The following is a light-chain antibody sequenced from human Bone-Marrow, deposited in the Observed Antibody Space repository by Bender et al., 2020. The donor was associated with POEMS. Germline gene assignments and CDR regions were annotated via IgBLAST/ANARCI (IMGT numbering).Light chain of an antibody. Sequence: SYELTQPPSVSVSPGQTARITCSGDALPKQYAHWYQQKPGQAPVVVIYKDTERRSGIPERFSGSSSGTTVTLTISGVQAEDEADYYCQSTDSNGSWVFGGGTKLTVL. CDR3: QSTDSNGSWV. CDR1: ALPKQY. J-gene: IGLJ3*02. CDR2: KDT. V-gene: IGLV3-25*03.